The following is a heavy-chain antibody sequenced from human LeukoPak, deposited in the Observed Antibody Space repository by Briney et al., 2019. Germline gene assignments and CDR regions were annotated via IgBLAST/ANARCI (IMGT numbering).Heavy chain of an antibody. D-gene: IGHD3-10*01. CDR2: ISAYNGNT. J-gene: IGHJ4*02. V-gene: IGHV1-18*01. CDR1: GYTFTSYG. Sequence: ASVKVSCKASGYTFTSYGISWVRQAPGQGLEWMGWISAYNGNTNYAQKLQGRVTMTTDTSTSTAYMELRSLRSDDTAVYYCARILKRRLLRFGEFRYYFDYWGQGTLVTVSS. CDR3: ARILKRRLLRFGEFRYYFDY.